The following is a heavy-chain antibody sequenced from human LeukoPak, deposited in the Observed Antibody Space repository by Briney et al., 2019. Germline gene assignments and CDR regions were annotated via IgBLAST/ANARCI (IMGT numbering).Heavy chain of an antibody. CDR3: ARETPPDYGDYLFGGQYYYYGMDV. V-gene: IGHV4-59*01. CDR1: GGSISSYY. D-gene: IGHD4-17*01. Sequence: PSETLSLTCTVSGGSISSYYWSWIRQPPGKGLEWIGYIYYSGSTNYNPSLKSRVTISVDTSKNQFSLKLSSATAADTAVYYCARETPPDYGDYLFGGQYYYYGMDVWGQGTTVTVSS. J-gene: IGHJ6*02. CDR2: IYYSGST.